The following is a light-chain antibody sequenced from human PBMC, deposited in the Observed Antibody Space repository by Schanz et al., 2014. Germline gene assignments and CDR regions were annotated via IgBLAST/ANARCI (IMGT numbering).Light chain of an antibody. CDR2: DAS. CDR1: QSISSW. J-gene: IGKJ4*01. CDR3: QQYNNWPPLT. Sequence: DIQMTQSPSTLSASVGDRVTITCRASQSISSWVAWYQQKPGKAPKLLIYDASSLESGVPSRFSGSGSGTEFTLTISSLQPDDFAVYYCQQYNNWPPLTFGGGTKVEIK. V-gene: IGKV1-5*01.